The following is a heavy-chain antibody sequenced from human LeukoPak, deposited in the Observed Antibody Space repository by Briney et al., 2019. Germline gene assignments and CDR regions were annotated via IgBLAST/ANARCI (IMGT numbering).Heavy chain of an antibody. D-gene: IGHD4-23*01. V-gene: IGHV3-64D*09. Sequence: GGSLRLSCSASGLTFSSYALNWVRQAPGKGLEHVSAISSNGVTTYYADSVKGRFTISRDNSENTLYLQMSSLRAEDTAVYYCVTRMTTVVSPGYWGQGTLVTVSS. CDR3: VTRMTTVVSPGY. CDR2: ISSNGVTT. J-gene: IGHJ4*02. CDR1: GLTFSSYA.